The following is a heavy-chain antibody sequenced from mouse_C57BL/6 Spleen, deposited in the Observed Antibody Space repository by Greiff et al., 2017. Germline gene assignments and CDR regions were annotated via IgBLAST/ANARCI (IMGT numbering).Heavy chain of an antibody. J-gene: IGHJ3*01. Sequence: QVQLQQPGAELVRPGSSVKLSCKASGYTFTSYWMHWVKQRPIQGLEWIGNIDPSDSETHYNQKFKDKATLTVDKSSSTAYMQLSSLTSEDSAVYYCARGGTAQATFACWGQRTLVTGSA. CDR1: GYTFTSYW. V-gene: IGHV1-52*01. D-gene: IGHD3-2*02. CDR3: ARGGTAQATFAC. CDR2: IDPSDSET.